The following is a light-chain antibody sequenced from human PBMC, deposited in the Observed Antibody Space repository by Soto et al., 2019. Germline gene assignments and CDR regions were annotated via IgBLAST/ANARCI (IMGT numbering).Light chain of an antibody. CDR3: CSYAGRQTHSV. CDR2: DVT. Sequence: RTQPRTGCGSPVQAIPISCNGTSGEVGRYNHVSWYQQPPGKAPKLVIFDVTHRPSGVPDRFSPSKSGNTASLTISGLQPEDEADYYCCSYAGRQTHSVFGSATKVTVL. CDR1: SGEVGRYNH. V-gene: IGLV2-11*01. J-gene: IGLJ1*01.